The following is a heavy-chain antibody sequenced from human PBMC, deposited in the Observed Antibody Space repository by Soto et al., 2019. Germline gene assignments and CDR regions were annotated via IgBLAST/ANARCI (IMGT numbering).Heavy chain of an antibody. D-gene: IGHD3-9*01. CDR2: INPSGGST. J-gene: IGHJ4*02. CDR1: GYTFTSYY. V-gene: IGHV1-46*03. Sequence: GASVKVSCKASGYTFTSYYMHWVRQAPGQRLDWMGIINPSGGSTIYAQKFQGRVTMTRDTSTSTVYMELSSLRSEDTAVYYCASSYDILTGPIHYFDYWGQGTLVTVSS. CDR3: ASSYDILTGPIHYFDY.